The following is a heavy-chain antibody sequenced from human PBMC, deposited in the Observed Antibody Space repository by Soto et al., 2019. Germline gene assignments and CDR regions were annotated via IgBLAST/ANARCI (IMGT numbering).Heavy chain of an antibody. CDR1: GGTFNSYT. J-gene: IGHJ4*02. CDR2: VNPIVGMS. CDR3: ATSYGSGSTHFDS. Sequence: QVQLVQSGPEVKKPGSSVKVSCTASGGTFNSYTLNWVRQAPGQRPEWVGRVNPIVGMSTSASKFQGRVTLTADKSTNRAYMDLTGLKSEDTAVYYCATSYGSGSTHFDSWGRGTLVTVAS. D-gene: IGHD3-10*01. V-gene: IGHV1-69*02.